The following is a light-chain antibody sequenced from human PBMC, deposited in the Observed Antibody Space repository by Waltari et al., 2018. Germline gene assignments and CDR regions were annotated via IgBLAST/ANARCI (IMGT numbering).Light chain of an antibody. J-gene: IGKJ3*01. CDR2: KAS. Sequence: DIKMTQSPFSLSASVGDKVTITCQVSQSISSWLAWYQQQPGKAPKPLIYKASSLESGVPSRFSGSGSGTDFTLTISSLRPEDCATYYCQQDNSAPFTFGPGTKLDIK. CDR1: QSISSW. CDR3: QQDNSAPFT. V-gene: IGKV1-5*01.